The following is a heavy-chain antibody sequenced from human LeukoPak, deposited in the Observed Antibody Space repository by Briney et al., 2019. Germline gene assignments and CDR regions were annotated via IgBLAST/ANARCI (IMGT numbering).Heavy chain of an antibody. Sequence: SGGSLRLSCAASGFTFSSFAMRWVRQAPGKGLEWVSSITGSGGSTYYADSVKGRFTISRDNSKNTVSLQMNSLRAEDTAVYYCATDGDTSGYYYLDYWGQGTLVTASS. CDR2: ITGSGGST. J-gene: IGHJ4*02. D-gene: IGHD3-22*01. CDR1: GFTFSSFA. CDR3: ATDGDTSGYYYLDY. V-gene: IGHV3-23*01.